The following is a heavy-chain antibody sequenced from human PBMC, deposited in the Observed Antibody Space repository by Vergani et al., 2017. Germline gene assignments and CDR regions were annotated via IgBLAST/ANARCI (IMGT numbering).Heavy chain of an antibody. J-gene: IGHJ6*03. CDR3: AKDLGGCNSISCSYYMDV. Sequence: VQLVESGGGLVQPGGSLRLSCTASGFTFSNYWMQWVRQAPGKGLMWVSRINSDGDSTSYADSVKGRFTISRDNAKNTLYLQIDSLRVDDTAVYYCAKDLGGCNSISCSYYMDVWGKGTTVTV. V-gene: IGHV3-74*01. D-gene: IGHD2/OR15-2a*01. CDR2: INSDGDST. CDR1: GFTFSNYW.